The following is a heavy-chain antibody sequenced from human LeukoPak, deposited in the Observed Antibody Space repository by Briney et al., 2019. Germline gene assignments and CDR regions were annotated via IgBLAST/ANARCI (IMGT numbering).Heavy chain of an antibody. J-gene: IGHJ4*02. D-gene: IGHD6-13*01. V-gene: IGHV3-66*01. CDR2: IYSGGST. CDR3: ARGSRAAAGNY. Sequence: GGSLRLSCAASGFTVSSNYMSWVRQAPGKGLEWVSVIYSGGSTYYADSVKGRFTSTRDNSKNTLYLQMNSLRAEDTAVYYCARGSRAAAGNYWGQGTLVTVSS. CDR1: GFTVSSNY.